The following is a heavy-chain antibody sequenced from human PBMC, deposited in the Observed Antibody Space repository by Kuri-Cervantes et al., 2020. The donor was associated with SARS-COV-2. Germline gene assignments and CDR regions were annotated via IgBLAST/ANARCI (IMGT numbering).Heavy chain of an antibody. CDR1: GFTFSSYS. D-gene: IGHD3-3*01. J-gene: IGHJ4*02. CDR3: ARAGVRELRFLDLVYVPDY. CDR2: ISSSSSYI. V-gene: IGHV3-21*01. Sequence: GGSLRLSCAASGFTFSSYSMNWVRQAQGKGLEWVSSISSSSSYIYYADSVKGRFTISRDNAKNSLYLQMNSLRAEDTAVYYCARAGVRELRFLDLVYVPDYWGQGTLVTVSS.